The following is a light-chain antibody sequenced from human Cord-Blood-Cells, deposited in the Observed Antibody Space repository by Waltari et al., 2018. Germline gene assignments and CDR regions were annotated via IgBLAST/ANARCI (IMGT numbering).Light chain of an antibody. CDR3: TSYTSSSTYD. CDR1: SSDVGGYNY. J-gene: IGLJ1*01. CDR2: DVS. V-gene: IGLV2-14*03. Sequence: QSALTQPASVSGSPGQSITISCTGTSSDVGGYNYVSWYQQHPGKAPKLMIYDVSNRPSGVSNRFSASKSGNTASLTLSGLQAEDEADYYCTSYTSSSTYDFGTGTKVTVL.